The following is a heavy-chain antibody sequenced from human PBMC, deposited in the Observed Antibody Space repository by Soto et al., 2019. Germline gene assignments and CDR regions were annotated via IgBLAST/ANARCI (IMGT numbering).Heavy chain of an antibody. V-gene: IGHV3-23*01. CDR3: AKTQNFNDYYSGFDS. CDR2: VRGGGHRT. CDR1: GFSYAGYA. J-gene: IGHJ4*02. D-gene: IGHD2-21*01. Sequence: GGSLRLSCIVSGFSYAGYALAWVRQAPGKGQEWFAAVRGGGHRTSYADSVKRLFSVSRDKSGNMRYLQMNSLTAGDTAVYYCAKTQNFNDYYSGFDSWCQGSRVTVAS.